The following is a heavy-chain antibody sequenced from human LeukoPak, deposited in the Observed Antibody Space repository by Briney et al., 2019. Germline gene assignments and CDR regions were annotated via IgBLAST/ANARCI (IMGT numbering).Heavy chain of an antibody. J-gene: IGHJ3*02. CDR3: ARHDTQGGAYDI. D-gene: IGHD1-26*01. CDR1: GASISSYY. V-gene: IGHV4-59*08. CDR2: IHYSGIT. Sequence: PSETLSLTCTVSGASISSYYWSWIRQPPGKGLEYIGYIHYSGITNYNPSLKSRVTISVDTSKNQFSLRLSSVTAADTAVYYCARHDTQGGAYDIWGQGTMVTVSS.